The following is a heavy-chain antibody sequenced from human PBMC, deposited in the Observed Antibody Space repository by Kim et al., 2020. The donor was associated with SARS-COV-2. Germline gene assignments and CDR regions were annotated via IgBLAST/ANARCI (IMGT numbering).Heavy chain of an antibody. V-gene: IGHV4-59*09. Sequence: LQSRVTISVDQSKNQFSLKLSSVTAADTAVYYCARGRLATIFGVVTQFDYWGQGTLVTVSS. CDR3: ARGRLATIFGVVTQFDY. D-gene: IGHD3-3*01. J-gene: IGHJ4*02.